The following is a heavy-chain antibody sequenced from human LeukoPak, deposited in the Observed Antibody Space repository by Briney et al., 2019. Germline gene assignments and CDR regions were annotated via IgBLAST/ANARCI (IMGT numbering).Heavy chain of an antibody. Sequence: ASVKVSCKAAGYTFNSYHIYWVRQAPGQGLEWMGIINPSGGSTSYAQKFQGRVTMTRDTSTSTVYMELSSLRSEDTAVYYCARAHSSGWYMDWGQGTLVTVSS. CDR1: GYTFNSYH. V-gene: IGHV1-46*02. J-gene: IGHJ4*02. CDR2: INPSGGST. CDR3: ARAHSSGWYMD. D-gene: IGHD6-19*01.